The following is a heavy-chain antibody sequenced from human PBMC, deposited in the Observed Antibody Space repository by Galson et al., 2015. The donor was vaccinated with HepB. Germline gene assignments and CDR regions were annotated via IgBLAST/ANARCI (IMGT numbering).Heavy chain of an antibody. Sequence: SVKVSCKASGGTFSSYTISWVRQAPGQGLEWMGRIIPILGIANYAQKFQGRVTITADKSTSTAYMELSSLRSEDTAAYYCASNLREDDSSGYYYSAAFDIWGQGTMVTVSS. CDR3: ASNLREDDSSGYYYSAAFDI. V-gene: IGHV1-69*02. J-gene: IGHJ3*02. CDR1: GGTFSSYT. CDR2: IIPILGIA. D-gene: IGHD3-22*01.